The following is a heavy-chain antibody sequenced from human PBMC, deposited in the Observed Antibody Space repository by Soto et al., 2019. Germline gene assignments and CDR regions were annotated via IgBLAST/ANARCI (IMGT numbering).Heavy chain of an antibody. J-gene: IGHJ6*02. Sequence: ASVKVSCKASGYTFTGYYMHWVRQAPGQGLEWMGWINPNSGGTNYAQKFQGRVTMTRDTPISTAYMELSRLRSDDTAVYYCARDFNWNLYYYYGMDVWGQGTTVTVSS. D-gene: IGHD1-1*01. CDR2: INPNSGGT. CDR3: ARDFNWNLYYYYGMDV. CDR1: GYTFTGYY. V-gene: IGHV1-2*02.